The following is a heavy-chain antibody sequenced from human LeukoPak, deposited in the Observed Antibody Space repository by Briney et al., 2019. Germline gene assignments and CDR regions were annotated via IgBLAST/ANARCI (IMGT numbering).Heavy chain of an antibody. V-gene: IGHV4-39*01. J-gene: IGHJ5*02. CDR1: GGSISTTNYY. Sequence: SETLSLTCTVSGGSISTTNYYWGWIRQPPGRDLEWIGSIYSSGNTYYNPSLESRVTISVDTSKNQFSLKLSSVTAADTAVYYCARGRTVKYNWFDPWGQGTLVTVSS. CDR3: ARGRTVKYNWFDP. CDR2: IYSSGNT. D-gene: IGHD4-17*01.